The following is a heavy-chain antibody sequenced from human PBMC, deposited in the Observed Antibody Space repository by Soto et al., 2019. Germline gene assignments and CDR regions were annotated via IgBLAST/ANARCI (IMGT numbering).Heavy chain of an antibody. V-gene: IGHV4-59*01. CDR3: AGDFGSGSYRFDY. D-gene: IGHD3-10*01. J-gene: IGHJ4*02. CDR1: GDSFNAYS. CDR2: IYYSGST. Sequence: SETLSLTCTVSGDSFNAYSWSWIRQPPGKGLEWIGYIYYSGSTTYNPSLKNRVTMSIDTSGNQFSLKLSSVTAADTAVYYCAGDFGSGSYRFDYWGQGALVTV.